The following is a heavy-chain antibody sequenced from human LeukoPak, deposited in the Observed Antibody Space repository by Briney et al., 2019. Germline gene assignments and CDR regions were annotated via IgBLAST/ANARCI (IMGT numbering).Heavy chain of an antibody. D-gene: IGHD3-10*01. CDR3: AKDQEDLLWFGQDGLDV. CDR2: ISGSGDST. J-gene: IGHJ6*02. CDR1: GSTFSSYA. V-gene: IGHV3-23*01. Sequence: PGGSLRLSCAASGSTFSSYAMSWVRQAPGKGLEWVSAISGSGDSTYYADSVKGRFTVSRDNSKNTLYMQMNSLRAEDTAVYYCAKDQEDLLWFGQDGLDVWGQGTTVTVSS.